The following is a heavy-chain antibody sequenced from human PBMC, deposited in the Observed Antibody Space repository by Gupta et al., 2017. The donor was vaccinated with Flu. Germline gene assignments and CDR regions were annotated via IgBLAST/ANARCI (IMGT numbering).Heavy chain of an antibody. J-gene: IGHJ4*02. Sequence: QVQLAESGPGLVKPSETLFLTCTVSGGSIPNYPWSWVRQPPGKGLEWIGYFHSSGSTSYNPSLKSRVSISSDGPKNQFSLKLSSVTAADTAVYYCARSESGNDSGDYWGQGALVTVSS. V-gene: IGHV4-59*08. CDR3: ARSESGNDSGDY. CDR1: GGSIPNYP. D-gene: IGHD5-12*01. CDR2: FHSSGST.